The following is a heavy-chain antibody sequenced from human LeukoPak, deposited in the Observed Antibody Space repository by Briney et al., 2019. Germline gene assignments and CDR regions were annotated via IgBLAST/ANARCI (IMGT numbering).Heavy chain of an antibody. J-gene: IGHJ4*02. CDR3: ARDMGGSGRLDY. D-gene: IGHD3-10*01. CDR2: IYSGGRT. Sequence: GGSLRLSCVASGFTVSSNYMSWVRQAPGKGLEWVSVIYSGGRTYYADSVEGRFTISRDNSKNTLYLQMNNLRAEDTAVYYCARDMGGSGRLDYWGQGTLVTVSS. CDR1: GFTVSSNY. V-gene: IGHV3-66*01.